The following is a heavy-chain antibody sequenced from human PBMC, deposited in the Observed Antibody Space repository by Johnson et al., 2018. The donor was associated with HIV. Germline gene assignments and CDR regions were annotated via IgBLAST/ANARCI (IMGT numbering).Heavy chain of an antibody. CDR2: ISYDGSNE. Sequence: QVQLVESGGGVVQPGRSLRLSCAASRFTFSTYGMHWVRQAPGKGLEWVAVISYDGSNEYYVDSVKGRFTISRDNSKNTLYLQMNSLRAEDTAMYYCAKEKDYGAFDIWGQGTMVTVSS. CDR3: AKEKDYGAFDI. V-gene: IGHV3-30*18. D-gene: IGHD3-16*01. J-gene: IGHJ3*02. CDR1: RFTFSTYG.